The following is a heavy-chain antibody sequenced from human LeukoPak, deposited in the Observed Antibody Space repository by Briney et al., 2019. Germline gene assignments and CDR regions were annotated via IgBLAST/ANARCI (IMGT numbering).Heavy chain of an antibody. J-gene: IGHJ4*02. Sequence: PSQTLSLTCTVSGGSISSGSYYWSWIRQPAGKGLEWIGRIYTSGSTNYNPSLKSRVTISVDTSKNQFSLKLSSVTAADTAVYYCARGGSSSWQKRNHEQTFDYWGQGTLVTVFS. CDR1: GGSISSGSYY. V-gene: IGHV4-61*02. D-gene: IGHD2-2*01. CDR3: ARGGSSSWQKRNHEQTFDY. CDR2: IYTSGST.